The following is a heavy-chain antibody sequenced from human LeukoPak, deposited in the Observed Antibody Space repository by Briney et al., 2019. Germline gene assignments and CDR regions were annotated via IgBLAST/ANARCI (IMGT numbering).Heavy chain of an antibody. CDR2: ISRGASRT. J-gene: IGHJ4*02. CDR1: GFTFSNHW. D-gene: IGHD5-18*01. V-gene: IGHV3-74*01. Sequence: GGSLRLSCAASGFTFSNHWMHWVRQAPGKGLMWVSRISRGASRTDYADSVKGRFTISRDDAKNTLYQQVNSLRVEDTGVYFCARGGSDTAMAHDYWGQGILVTVSS. CDR3: ARGGSDTAMAHDY.